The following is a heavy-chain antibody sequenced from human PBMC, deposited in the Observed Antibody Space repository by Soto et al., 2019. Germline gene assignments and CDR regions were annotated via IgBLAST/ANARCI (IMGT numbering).Heavy chain of an antibody. CDR2: IIPIFGTA. CDR3: ARDRGDGVVRAGWFDP. CDR1: GGTFSSYA. D-gene: IGHD3-3*01. V-gene: IGHV1-69*01. J-gene: IGHJ5*02. Sequence: QVQLVQSGAEVKKPGSSVKVSCKASGGTFSSYAISWVRQAPGQGLEWMGGIIPIFGTANYAQKFEGRVTITADESTSTAYMELSSLRSEDTAVYYCARDRGDGVVRAGWFDPWGQGTLVTVSS.